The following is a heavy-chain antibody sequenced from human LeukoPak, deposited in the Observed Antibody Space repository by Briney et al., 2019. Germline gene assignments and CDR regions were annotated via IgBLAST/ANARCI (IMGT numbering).Heavy chain of an antibody. D-gene: IGHD6-13*01. J-gene: IGHJ6*03. Sequence: SETPSLTCAVYGGSFSGYYWSWIRQPPGKGPEWIGEVNHSGSTNYNPSLKSRVTMSVDTSKNQFSLKLSSVTAADTAVYYCARGEAAAGPMDYMDVWDTGATVTVSS. V-gene: IGHV4-34*01. CDR1: GGSFSGYY. CDR3: ARGEAAAGPMDYMDV. CDR2: VNHSGST.